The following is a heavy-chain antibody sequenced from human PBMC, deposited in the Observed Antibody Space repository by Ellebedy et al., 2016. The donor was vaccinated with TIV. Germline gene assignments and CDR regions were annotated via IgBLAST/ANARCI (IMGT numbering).Heavy chain of an antibody. J-gene: IGHJ4*02. D-gene: IGHD3-22*01. Sequence: SETLSLXXTVSGGSISSSSYYWGWIRQPPGKGLEWIGSIYYSGSTYYNPSLKSRVTISVDTSKNQFSLKLSSVTAADTAVYYCASPDSSGCTEYWGQGTLVTVSS. CDR1: GGSISSSSYY. V-gene: IGHV4-39*01. CDR3: ASPDSSGCTEY. CDR2: IYYSGST.